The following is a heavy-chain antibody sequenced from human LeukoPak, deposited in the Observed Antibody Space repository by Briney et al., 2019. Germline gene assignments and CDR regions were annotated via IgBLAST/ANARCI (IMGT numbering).Heavy chain of an antibody. CDR1: GESFSGYY. J-gene: IGHJ4*02. CDR3: ARARGTVGIDY. CDR2: INSSGST. D-gene: IGHD1-26*01. Sequence: SETLSLTCAVYGESFSGYYWSWIRQPPGKGLEWIGEINSSGSTNCNPSLKSRVTVSADTSKNQFSLKLTSVTAADTAVYFCARARGTVGIDYWGQGTLVTVSS. V-gene: IGHV4-34*01.